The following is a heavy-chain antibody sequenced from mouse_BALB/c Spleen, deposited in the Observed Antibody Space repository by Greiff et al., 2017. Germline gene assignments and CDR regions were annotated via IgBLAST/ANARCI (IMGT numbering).Heavy chain of an antibody. CDR3: AREGDNYFDH. J-gene: IGHJ2*01. D-gene: IGHD2-13*01. V-gene: IGHV7-3*02. CDR2: IRNKANGYTT. Sequence: EVQGVESGGGLVQPGGSLRLSCATSGFTFTDYYMSWVRQPPGKALEWLGFIRNKANGYTTEYSASVKGRFTISRDNSQSILYLQMNTLRAEDSATYYCAREGDNYFDHWGQGTTLTVSS. CDR1: GFTFTDYY.